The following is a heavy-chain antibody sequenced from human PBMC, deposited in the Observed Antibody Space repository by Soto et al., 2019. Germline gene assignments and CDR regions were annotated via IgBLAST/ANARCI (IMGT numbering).Heavy chain of an antibody. D-gene: IGHD6-6*01. J-gene: IGHJ4*02. V-gene: IGHV4-30-2*01. CDR3: AGGIAARPLGY. CDR2: IYHSGST. Sequence: QLQLQESGSGLVKPSQTLSLTCAVSGGSISSGGYSWSWIRQPPGKGLEWIGYIYHSGSTYYNPSLKSRVTLAVDRSKNQFSLRLSSVTAADTAVYYCAGGIAARPLGYWGQGTLVTVSS. CDR1: GGSISSGGYS.